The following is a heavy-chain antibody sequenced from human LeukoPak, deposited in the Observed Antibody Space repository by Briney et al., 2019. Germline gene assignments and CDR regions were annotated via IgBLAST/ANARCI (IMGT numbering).Heavy chain of an antibody. CDR1: GFTFNIFW. CDR3: AKDQLGAGHY. D-gene: IGHD3-16*01. CDR2: TDQDGSVK. V-gene: IGHV3-7*01. J-gene: IGHJ4*02. Sequence: PGGSLRLSCAASGFTFNIFWMTWVRQSPGKGLEWVANTDQDGSVKNYVDSVKGRFTISRDNAKNSLYLQMNSLRAEDTAVYYCAKDQLGAGHYWGQGTLVTVSS.